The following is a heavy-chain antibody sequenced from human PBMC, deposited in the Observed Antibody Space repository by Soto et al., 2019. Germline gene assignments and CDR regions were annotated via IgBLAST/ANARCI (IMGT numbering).Heavy chain of an antibody. D-gene: IGHD3-10*01. J-gene: IGHJ3*02. Sequence: GGSLRLSCAASGFTFSSYSMNWVRQAPGKGLEWVSYISSSSSTIYYADSVKGRFTISRDNAKNSLYLQMNSLRDEDTAVYYCARSGNYYGSGSYYYAFDIWGQGTMVTVSS. CDR2: ISSSSSTI. CDR3: ARSGNYYGSGSYYYAFDI. CDR1: GFTFSSYS. V-gene: IGHV3-48*02.